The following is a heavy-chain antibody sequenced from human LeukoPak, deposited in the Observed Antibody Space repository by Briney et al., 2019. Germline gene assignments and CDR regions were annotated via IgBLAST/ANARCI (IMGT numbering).Heavy chain of an antibody. CDR3: ARASGSGNIKAAFDI. CDR1: GYTFTSYY. J-gene: IGHJ3*02. D-gene: IGHD3-10*01. V-gene: IGHV1-46*01. CDR2: IYPSGGST. Sequence: ASVKVSCKASGYTFTSYYIHWVRQAPGQGLEWMGIIYPSGGSTSYAQRFQGRVTMTRDMSTSTVYMELRSLRSEDTAVYLCARASGSGNIKAAFDIWGQGTMVTVSS.